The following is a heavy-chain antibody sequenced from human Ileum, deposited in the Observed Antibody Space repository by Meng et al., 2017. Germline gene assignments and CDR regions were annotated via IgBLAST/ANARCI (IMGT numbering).Heavy chain of an antibody. CDR3: AREAWSKTAAGVDY. D-gene: IGHD6-13*01. J-gene: IGHJ4*02. CDR1: GYTFTTYD. V-gene: IGHV1-8*02. Sequence: QVQLVQSGAEEKKPGASRKGSGKASGYTFTTYDINWVRQATGQGLEWMGWMSPSSGNTGYAQEFQGRVTMTRNTSISTAYMELSGLRSEDTAVYYCAREAWSKTAAGVDYWGQGTLVTVSS. CDR2: MSPSSGNT.